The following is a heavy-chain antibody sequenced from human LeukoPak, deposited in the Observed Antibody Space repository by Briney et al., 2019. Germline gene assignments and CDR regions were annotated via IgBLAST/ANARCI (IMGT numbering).Heavy chain of an antibody. CDR3: PSTEYHDSSGHSSRGEAEYFQH. CDR1: GFTFNSYA. V-gene: IGHV3-23*01. J-gene: IGHJ1*01. CDR2: ISGSGGTA. D-gene: IGHD3-22*01. Sequence: PGGSLRLSCAASGFTFNSYAMSWVRQAPGQGLEWVSGISGSGGTAFYADSVKGRFTISRDNSKTTLYLQMNSLRADDTAVYYCPSTEYHDSSGHSSRGEAEYFQHWGQGPLVTVSS.